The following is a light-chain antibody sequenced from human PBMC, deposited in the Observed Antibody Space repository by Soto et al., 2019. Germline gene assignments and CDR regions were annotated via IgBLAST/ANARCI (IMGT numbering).Light chain of an antibody. J-gene: IGKJ1*01. Sequence: EILLTQSPGTLSLSPGERANLSCRTSQSVSSSYLAWYQQKPGQAPRLIIYDASSRATGIPDRFSGSGSGTDFTLTISRLEPEDFAVYYCQQYGSSLRTLGQGTKVDIK. V-gene: IGKV3-20*01. CDR3: QQYGSSLRT. CDR2: DAS. CDR1: QSVSSSY.